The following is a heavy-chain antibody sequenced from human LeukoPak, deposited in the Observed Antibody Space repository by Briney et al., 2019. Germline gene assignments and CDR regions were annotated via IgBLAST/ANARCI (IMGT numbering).Heavy chain of an antibody. D-gene: IGHD2-2*02. CDR3: ARRGYCSSTSCYKDYYYYYYMDV. J-gene: IGHJ6*03. CDR2: ISSSSSTI. V-gene: IGHV3-48*04. CDR1: GFTFSSYS. Sequence: GGSLRLSCAASGFTFSSYSMNWVRQAPGKGLEWVSYISSSSSTIYYADSVKGRFTISRDNAKNSLYLQMNSLRAEDTAVYYCARRGYCSSTSCYKDYYYYYYMDVWGKGTTATVSS.